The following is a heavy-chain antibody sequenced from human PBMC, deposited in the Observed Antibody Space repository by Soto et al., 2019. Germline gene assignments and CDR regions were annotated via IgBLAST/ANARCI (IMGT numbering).Heavy chain of an antibody. CDR2: ISYDGSNK. D-gene: IGHD1-20*01. J-gene: IGHJ6*02. CDR3: AKDVYNWNNAPQAYYYYGMDV. V-gene: IGHV3-30*18. Sequence: PGGSLRLSCASSGFTFSSYGMHWVRQAPGKGLEWVAVISYDGSNKYYADSVKGRFTISRDNSKNTLYLQMNSLRAEDTAVYYCAKDVYNWNNAPQAYYYYGMDVWGQGTTVTVSS. CDR1: GFTFSSYG.